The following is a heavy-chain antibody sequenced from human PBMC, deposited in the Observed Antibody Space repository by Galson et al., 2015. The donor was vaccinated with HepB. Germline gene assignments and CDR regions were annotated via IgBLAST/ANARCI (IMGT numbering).Heavy chain of an antibody. D-gene: IGHD5-24*01. CDR2: IYYTGST. Sequence: ETLSLTCTVFGGSISSSSYYWGWIRQPPGKGLEWIGTIYYTGSTYYNPSLQSRVTMSVDTSKSQFSLKLTSVTAADTAVFYCARLRRNGYNTPDFWGQGTLVTVSS. J-gene: IGHJ4*02. CDR1: GGSISSSSYY. CDR3: ARLRRNGYNTPDF. V-gene: IGHV4-39*01.